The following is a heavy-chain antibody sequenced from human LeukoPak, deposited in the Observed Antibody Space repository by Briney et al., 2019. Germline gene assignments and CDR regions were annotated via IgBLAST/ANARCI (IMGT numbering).Heavy chain of an antibody. J-gene: IGHJ6*03. CDR3: ARDYYSSSWSNYYYHYYMDV. CDR1: GFTFSDYY. Sequence: GGSLRLSCAASGFTFSDYYMSWIRQAPGKGLEWVSYISSSGSTIYYADSVKGRFTISRDSAKNSVYLQMNSLRAEDTAVYYCARDYYSSSWSNYYYHYYMDVWGKGTTVTVSS. V-gene: IGHV3-11*04. D-gene: IGHD6-13*01. CDR2: ISSSGSTI.